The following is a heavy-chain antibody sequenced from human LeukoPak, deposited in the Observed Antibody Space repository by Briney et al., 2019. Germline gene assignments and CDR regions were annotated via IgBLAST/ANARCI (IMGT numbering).Heavy chain of an antibody. D-gene: IGHD3-10*01. CDR2: ISSSSSYT. Sequence: GGSLRLSCAASGFTFSDYYMSWIRQAPGKGLEWVSDISSSSSYTNYADSVKGRFTISRDNAKNSLYLQMNSLRVEDTAVYYCARDRKDQIWLGLKRDVYYFEYWGQGTLVTVST. CDR3: ARDRKDQIWLGLKRDVYYFEY. J-gene: IGHJ4*02. V-gene: IGHV3-11*06. CDR1: GFTFSDYY.